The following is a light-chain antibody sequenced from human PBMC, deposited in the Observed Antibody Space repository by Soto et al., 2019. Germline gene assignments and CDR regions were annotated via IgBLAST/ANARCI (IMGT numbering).Light chain of an antibody. J-gene: IGLJ3*02. V-gene: IGLV2-23*01. CDR3: CSYAGSFTGV. Sequence: QSALTQPASVSGSPGQSVTISCPGTSSDVGSYILVSWYQQHPGRAPKLMIYEGSRRPSGVSDRFSGSRSGNTASLTISGLQAEDEADYYCCSYAGSFTGVFGGGTKLTVL. CDR2: EGS. CDR1: SSDVGSYIL.